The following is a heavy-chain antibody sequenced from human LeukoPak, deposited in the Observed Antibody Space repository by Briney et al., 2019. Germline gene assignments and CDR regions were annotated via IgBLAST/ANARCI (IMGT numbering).Heavy chain of an antibody. CDR1: GYTFRTYA. J-gene: IGHJ3*02. Sequence: ASVKVSCKASGYTFRTYAMHWVRQAPGQRLEWMGWINSGNGNTKYSQNFQGRVTITRDTSASTAYMELSSLRSEDTAVYCCARGTNYGDYSVGDAFDIWGQGTMVTVSS. D-gene: IGHD4-17*01. CDR2: INSGNGNT. CDR3: ARGTNYGDYSVGDAFDI. V-gene: IGHV1-3*01.